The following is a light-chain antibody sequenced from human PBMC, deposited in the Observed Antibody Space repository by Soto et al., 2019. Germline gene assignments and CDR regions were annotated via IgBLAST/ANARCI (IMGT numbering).Light chain of an antibody. CDR2: LNSDGSH. CDR1: SGHSRYI. V-gene: IGLV4-69*01. Sequence: QPVLTQSPSASASLGASVKLTCTLSSGHSRYIIAWHQQQPEKAARYLMKLNSDGSHSKGPGIPARFSGSSSGAERYLTISSLQSDDEADYDCQTCGNDIQVFGRGTKLTVL. CDR3: QTCGNDIQV. J-gene: IGLJ2*01.